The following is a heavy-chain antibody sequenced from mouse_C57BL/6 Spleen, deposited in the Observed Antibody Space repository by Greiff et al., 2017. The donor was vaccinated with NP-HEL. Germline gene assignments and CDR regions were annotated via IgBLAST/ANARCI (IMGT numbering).Heavy chain of an antibody. CDR3: ARRDSSGYVFAY. CDR1: GYAFTNYL. D-gene: IGHD3-2*02. V-gene: IGHV1-54*01. Sequence: QVQLQQSGAELVRPGTSVKVSCKASGYAFTNYLIEWVKQRPGQGLEWIGVINPGSGGTNYNEKFKGKATLTADKSSSTAYMQLSSLTSEDSAVYFCARRDSSGYVFAYWGQGTLVTVSA. J-gene: IGHJ3*01. CDR2: INPGSGGT.